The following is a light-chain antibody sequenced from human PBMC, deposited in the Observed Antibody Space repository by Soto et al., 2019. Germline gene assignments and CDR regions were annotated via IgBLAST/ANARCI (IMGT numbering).Light chain of an antibody. CDR3: QQSYSTPWK. CDR2: AAS. V-gene: IGKV1-39*01. J-gene: IGKJ1*01. Sequence: DIQITHTPCSLSASVGDRGPITFRASQSISSYLNWYQQKPGKAPKLLIYAASSLQSGVPPRFSGSGSGTDFTLTISSLQPEDFATYYCQQSYSTPWKCGQGNKGAIK. CDR1: QSISSY.